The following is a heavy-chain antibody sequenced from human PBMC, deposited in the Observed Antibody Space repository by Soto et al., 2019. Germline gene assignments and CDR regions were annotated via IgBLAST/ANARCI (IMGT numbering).Heavy chain of an antibody. V-gene: IGHV1-69*13. J-gene: IGHJ6*02. D-gene: IGHD3-10*01. CDR3: ASCYYGSGSYGLNYYYYGMDV. Sequence: ASVKVSCKASGGTFSSYAISWVRQAPGQGLEWMGGIIPIFGTANYAQKFQGRVTITADESTSTAYMELSSLRSEDTAVYYCASCYYGSGSYGLNYYYYGMDVWGQGTTVTVSS. CDR2: IIPIFGTA. CDR1: GGTFSSYA.